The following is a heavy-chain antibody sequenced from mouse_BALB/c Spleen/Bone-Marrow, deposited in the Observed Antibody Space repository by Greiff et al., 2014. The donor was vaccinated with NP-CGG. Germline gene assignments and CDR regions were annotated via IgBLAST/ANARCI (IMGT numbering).Heavy chain of an antibody. V-gene: IGHV1S135*01. J-gene: IGHJ2*01. D-gene: IGHD1-1*01. Sequence: QLQESGPELVKPGASVKVSCKASGYALTNYNMYWVKQSHGKSLEWIGYNDPYSGGTNYNQRFKGKATLTVDKSSSTAYMHLNSLTSEDSAVYYCARLGTTAVPDYWGQGTTLTVSS. CDR1: GYALTNYN. CDR2: NDPYSGGT. CDR3: ARLGTTAVPDY.